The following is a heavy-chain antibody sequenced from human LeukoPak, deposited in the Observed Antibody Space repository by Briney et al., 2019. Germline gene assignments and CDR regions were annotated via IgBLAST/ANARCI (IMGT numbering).Heavy chain of an antibody. CDR2: ISSSSRYV. D-gene: IGHD6-13*01. CDR1: GFTFSNYN. V-gene: IGHV3-21*06. J-gene: IGHJ4*02. CDR3: ARVSTAVSLAIDY. Sequence: GGSLRLSCAASGFTFSNYNMNWVRQAPGKGLEWVSVISSSSRYVYYADSVKGRFTISRDNAKNSLYLQMNSLRAEDTAVYYCARVSTAVSLAIDYWGQGTLVTVST.